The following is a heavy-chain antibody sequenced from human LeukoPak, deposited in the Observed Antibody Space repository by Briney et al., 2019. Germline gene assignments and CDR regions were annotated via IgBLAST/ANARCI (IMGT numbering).Heavy chain of an antibody. CDR2: IGSRSSYI. Sequence: PGGSLRLSCAASGFTFSDYSMNWVRQAPWKGLEWVSCIGSRSSYIYYAGSVKGRFTISRDNAKNSLYLQMNSLRAEDTALYYCARPLYGSGSSSFDYWGQGTLVTVSS. D-gene: IGHD3-10*01. J-gene: IGHJ4*02. CDR3: ARPLYGSGSSSFDY. CDR1: GFTFSDYS. V-gene: IGHV3-21*01.